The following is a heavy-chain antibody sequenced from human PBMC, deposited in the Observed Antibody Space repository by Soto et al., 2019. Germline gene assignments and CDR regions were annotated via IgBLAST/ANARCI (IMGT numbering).Heavy chain of an antibody. CDR2: ISSSSSYI. CDR1: GFTFSSYS. D-gene: IGHD2-15*01. Sequence: EVQLVESGGGLVKPGGSLRLSCAASGFTFSSYSMNWVRQAPGKGLEWVSSISSSSSYIYYADSVKGRFTISRDNAKNSLYLQMNRLRAEDTAVYYCAREGSGSGGSCFDYWGQGTLVTVSS. V-gene: IGHV3-21*01. CDR3: AREGSGSGGSCFDY. J-gene: IGHJ4*02.